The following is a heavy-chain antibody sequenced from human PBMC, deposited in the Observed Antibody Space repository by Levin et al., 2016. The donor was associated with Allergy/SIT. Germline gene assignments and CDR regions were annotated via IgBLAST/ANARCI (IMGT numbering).Heavy chain of an antibody. CDR3: ARRPYGSGMNYYYYGMDV. J-gene: IGHJ6*02. CDR1: GYSFTSYW. CDR2: IDPSDSYT. V-gene: IGHV5-10-1*01. Sequence: KVSCKGSGYSFTSYWISWVRQMPGKGLEWMGRIDPSDSYTNYSPSFQGHVTISADKSISTAYLQWSSLKASDTAMYYCARRPYGSGMNYYYYGMDVWGQGTTVTVSS. D-gene: IGHD3-10*01.